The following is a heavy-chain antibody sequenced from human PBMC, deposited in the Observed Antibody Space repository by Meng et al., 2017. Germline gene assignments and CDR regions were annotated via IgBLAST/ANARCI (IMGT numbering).Heavy chain of an antibody. V-gene: IGHV3-33*01. CDR2: ILNDGSYK. D-gene: IGHD6-19*01. J-gene: IGHJ5*02. Sequence: LLMVGGSVYQPWQLRTLSRAASESTFSSEGMHCVRQAPDKGLEWVSVILNDGSYKNHSDSVKGRFTISRDNSKNTLYLQMNSLRAEDTAMYYCARGAVAGSGGGNWFDPWGQGTLVTVSS. CDR1: ESTFSSEG. CDR3: ARGAVAGSGGGNWFDP.